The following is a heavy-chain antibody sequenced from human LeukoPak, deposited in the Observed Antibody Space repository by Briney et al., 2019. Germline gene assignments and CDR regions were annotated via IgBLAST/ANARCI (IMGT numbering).Heavy chain of an antibody. Sequence: GGSLRLSCAASGFTFDNYAMTWVRQAPGKGLGWVSSISKRGGSTYYADSVKGRFTISRDSSKNTLHLQMNTLRAEDTAVYYCAKVKGGSGPFDDWGQGTLVTVSS. D-gene: IGHD6-19*01. J-gene: IGHJ4*02. V-gene: IGHV3-23*01. CDR2: ISKRGGST. CDR3: AKVKGGSGPFDD. CDR1: GFTFDNYA.